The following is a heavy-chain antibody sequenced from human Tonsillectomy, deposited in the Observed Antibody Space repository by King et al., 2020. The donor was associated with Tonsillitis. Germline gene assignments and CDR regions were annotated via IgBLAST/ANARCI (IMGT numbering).Heavy chain of an antibody. D-gene: IGHD3-10*02. CDR3: VIPYVFLY. V-gene: IGHV3-15*01. CDR1: GFTFGNAW. J-gene: IGHJ4*02. CDR2: IKSKAEGETI. Sequence: VQLVESGGGLVKPGGSLRLSCACTGFTFGNAWMSWVRQAPGKGLEWVGRIKSKAEGETIDYAAPVKDRFTISRDDSKDTLYLQMNNLKTEDTAVYYCVIPYVFLYWGQGTLVTVSS.